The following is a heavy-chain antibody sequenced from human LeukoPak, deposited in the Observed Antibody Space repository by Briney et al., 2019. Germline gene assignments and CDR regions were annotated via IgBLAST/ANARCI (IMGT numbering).Heavy chain of an antibody. V-gene: IGHV1-18*01. CDR2: ISAYNGNT. Sequence: WASVKVSCKASGYTFTSYGISWVRQAPGQGLEWMGWISAYNGNTNYAQKFQGRVTITTDESTSTAYMELSSLRSEDTAVYYCARDRSPTGVWGQGTLVTVSS. J-gene: IGHJ4*02. CDR1: GYTFTSYG. CDR3: ARDRSPTGV.